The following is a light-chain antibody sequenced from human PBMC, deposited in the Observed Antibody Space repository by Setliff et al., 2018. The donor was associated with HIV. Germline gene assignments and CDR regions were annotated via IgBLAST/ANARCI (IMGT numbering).Light chain of an antibody. Sequence: QSALTQPASVSGSPGQSITLSCTGNSSDVGAYDLVSWYQQHPGKAPKLIISEVNRRPSWVSNRFSGAKSGNTASLTISGLQAEDEADYYCSSFTTRSTVVFGSGTKVTVL. CDR3: SSFTTRSTVV. CDR1: SSDVGAYDL. J-gene: IGLJ1*01. V-gene: IGLV2-14*02. CDR2: EVN.